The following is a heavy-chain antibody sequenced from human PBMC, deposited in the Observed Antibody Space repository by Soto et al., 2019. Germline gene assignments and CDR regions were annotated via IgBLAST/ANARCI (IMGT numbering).Heavy chain of an antibody. V-gene: IGHV3-48*01. CDR3: ARNGIIAATGH. J-gene: IGHJ4*02. CDR2: ISSSSSTI. D-gene: IGHD6-13*01. Sequence: EVQLVESGGGLVQPGGSLRLSCAASGFTFSSYSMNWVRQAPGKGLEWVSYISSSSSTIYYAKSVKGRFTISRDNAKNSLYLQMNTLGGEDPAVYYCARNGIIAATGHWGQGTLVTVSS. CDR1: GFTFSSYS.